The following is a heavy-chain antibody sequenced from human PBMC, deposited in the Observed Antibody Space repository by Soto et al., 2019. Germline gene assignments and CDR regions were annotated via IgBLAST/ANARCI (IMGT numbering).Heavy chain of an antibody. D-gene: IGHD3-10*01. CDR3: TKVGRGNYGVDC. V-gene: IGHV3-72*01. CDR1: GFSFSDHY. Sequence: GGSLRLSCAASGFSFSDHYMDWVRQAPGKGLEWVGRSRNKANSYTTEYAASVKGRFAISRDGSKNSLYLQMSSLKTEDTALYYCTKVGRGNYGVDCWGQGT. CDR2: SRNKANSYTT. J-gene: IGHJ4*02.